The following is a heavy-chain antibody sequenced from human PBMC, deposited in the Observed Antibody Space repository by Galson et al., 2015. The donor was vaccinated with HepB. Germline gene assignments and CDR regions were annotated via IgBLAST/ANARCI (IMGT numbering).Heavy chain of an antibody. Sequence: SLRLSCAASGFTFSSYAMSWVRQAPGKGLEWVSAISGSGGSTYYADSVKGRFTISRDNSKNTLYLQMNSLRAEDTAVYYCAKASGIEMVRGVPIGYYYYMDVWGKGTTVTVSS. CDR2: ISGSGGST. D-gene: IGHD3-10*01. CDR3: AKASGIEMVRGVPIGYYYYMDV. V-gene: IGHV3-23*01. J-gene: IGHJ6*03. CDR1: GFTFSSYA.